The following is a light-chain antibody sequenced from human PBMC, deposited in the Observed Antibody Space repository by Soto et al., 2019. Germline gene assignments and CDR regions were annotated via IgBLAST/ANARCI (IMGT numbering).Light chain of an antibody. J-gene: IGKJ1*01. CDR2: GAS. CDR3: QQYGSSPQT. V-gene: IGKV3-20*01. CDR1: RDVYINA. Sequence: VVLTQSPATLSLSPGEPATLACRASRDVYINALAWYQQKPGRTPALLIYGASTRATGIPDRFSATGSGTEFSLTISRLEPEDFAVYYCQQYGSSPQTFGQGTKVEIK.